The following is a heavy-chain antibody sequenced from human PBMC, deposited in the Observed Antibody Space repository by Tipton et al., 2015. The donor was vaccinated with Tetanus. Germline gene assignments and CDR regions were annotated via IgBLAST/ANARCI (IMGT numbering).Heavy chain of an antibody. CDR1: GFIFSSYG. CDR3: AREADCSGGSCFSGDVDT. Sequence: SGFIFSSYGIHWVRQAPGKGLEWVAVSWYDGTDKYYADSVKGRFTISRDNSKNTLYRQMNSLRAEDTSLYYCAREADCSGGSCFSGDVDTWGQGTQVTVSS. CDR2: SWYDGTDK. J-gene: IGHJ5*02. D-gene: IGHD2-15*01. V-gene: IGHV3-33*01.